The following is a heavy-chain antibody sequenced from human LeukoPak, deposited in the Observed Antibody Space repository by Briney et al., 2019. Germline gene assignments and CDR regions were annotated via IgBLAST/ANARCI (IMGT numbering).Heavy chain of an antibody. Sequence: SETLSLTCTVSGGSIASYYWSWIRQFPGKGLEWIGYISYRGSTSYNPSLNSRVSISLDTSKNQLSLRLNSVTAADTAVYYCARDRPHYDILTGYYKPRSYFDYWGQGTLVTVSS. CDR3: ARDRPHYDILTGYYKPRSYFDY. D-gene: IGHD3-9*01. CDR1: GGSIASYY. CDR2: ISYRGST. J-gene: IGHJ4*02. V-gene: IGHV4-59*01.